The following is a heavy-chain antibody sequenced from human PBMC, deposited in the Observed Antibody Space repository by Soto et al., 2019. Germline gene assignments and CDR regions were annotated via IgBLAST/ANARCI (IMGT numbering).Heavy chain of an antibody. CDR1: GFTFSSYA. J-gene: IGHJ4*02. V-gene: IGHV3-23*01. Sequence: LRLSCAAAGFTFSSYAMSWVRQAPGKGLEWVSAISGSGGSTYYADSVKGRFTISRDNSKNTLYLQMNSLRAEDTAVYYCAKTPYSSGPFDYWGQGTLVTVSS. CDR2: ISGSGGST. CDR3: AKTPYSSGPFDY. D-gene: IGHD6-19*01.